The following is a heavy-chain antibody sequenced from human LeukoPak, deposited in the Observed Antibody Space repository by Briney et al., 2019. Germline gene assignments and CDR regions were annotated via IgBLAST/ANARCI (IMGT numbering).Heavy chain of an antibody. CDR2: INHSGST. J-gene: IGHJ4*02. CDR3: ARDGYSSSWYVDY. Sequence: SETLSLTCAVYGGSFSGYYWSWIRQPPGKGLEWIGEINHSGSTNYNPSLKSRVTISVDTSKNQFSLKLSSVTAADTAVYYCARDGYSSSWYVDYWGQGTLVTVSS. CDR1: GGSFSGYY. V-gene: IGHV4-34*01. D-gene: IGHD6-13*01.